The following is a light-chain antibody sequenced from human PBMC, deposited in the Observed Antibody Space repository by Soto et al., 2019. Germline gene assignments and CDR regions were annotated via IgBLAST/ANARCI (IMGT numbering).Light chain of an antibody. J-gene: IGKJ3*01. V-gene: IGKV3-20*01. CDR1: QSVPGSH. CDR2: GAS. Sequence: IVLTQSPGTLSLSPGERATLSCRASQSVPGSHLAWYQQKPGQAPRLLLYGASTRATGIPDRFSGSGSGTDFTLTISRVEPEDFAVFYCQHYGSSPLTFGPGTKVDIK. CDR3: QHYGSSPLT.